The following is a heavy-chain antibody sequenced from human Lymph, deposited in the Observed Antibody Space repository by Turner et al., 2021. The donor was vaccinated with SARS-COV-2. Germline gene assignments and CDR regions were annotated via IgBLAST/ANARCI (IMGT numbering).Heavy chain of an antibody. V-gene: IGHV1-2*02. CDR2: IKPNSGGT. Sequence: QVQLVQSGAEVKKPGASVEVSCKASGYTFTAYYMHWVRQAPGQGLEWMGWIKPNSGGTYYAQKLQGRITMTRDTSISTAYMELSRLTSDDTAVYYCAREGVTVSCYYYGMDVWGQGTTVTVSS. J-gene: IGHJ6*02. D-gene: IGHD4-17*01. CDR3: AREGVTVSCYYYGMDV. CDR1: GYTFTAYY.